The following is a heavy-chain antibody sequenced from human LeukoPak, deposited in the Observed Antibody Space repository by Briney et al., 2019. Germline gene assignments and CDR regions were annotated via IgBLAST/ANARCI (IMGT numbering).Heavy chain of an antibody. Sequence: GRSLRLSCVASGFTFDEHAMYWVRQAPGKGLEWVSSISWNSGSIGYADSVKGRFTISRDNAKNSLFLQMNSPRAEDTALYYCARDSALRQWLPNWYFDLWGRGTLVTVSS. CDR2: ISWNSGSI. CDR1: GFTFDEHA. V-gene: IGHV3-9*01. J-gene: IGHJ2*01. CDR3: ARDSALRQWLPNWYFDL. D-gene: IGHD6-19*01.